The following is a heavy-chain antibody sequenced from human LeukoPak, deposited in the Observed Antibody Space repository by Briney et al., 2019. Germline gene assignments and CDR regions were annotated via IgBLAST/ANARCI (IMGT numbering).Heavy chain of an antibody. CDR3: ARLRRNSDRSDFFYYYDH. D-gene: IGHD3-22*01. J-gene: IGHJ4*02. CDR1: GFSFSTYE. Sequence: GGSLRLSCAASGFSFSTYEMNWVRQAPGKGLEWVASVNTVSSYIYYADSMRGRFTISRDNAKNSLFLQMNSLRAEDTAVYYCARLRRNSDRSDFFYYYDHWGQGTLVTVSS. V-gene: IGHV3-21*01. CDR2: VNTVSSYI.